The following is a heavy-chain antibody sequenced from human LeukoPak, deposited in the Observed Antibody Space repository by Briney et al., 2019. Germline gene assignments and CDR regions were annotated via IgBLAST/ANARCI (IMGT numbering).Heavy chain of an antibody. D-gene: IGHD6-13*01. J-gene: IGHJ6*03. CDR1: GGTFSSYA. Sequence: ASVKVSCKASGGTFSSYAISWVRQAPGRGLEWMGRIIPIFGTANYAQKFQGRVTITTDESTSTAYMELSSLRSEDTAVYYCARYWLGIAAAGTGYYYYMDVWGKGTTVTVSS. V-gene: IGHV1-69*05. CDR3: ARYWLGIAAAGTGYYYYMDV. CDR2: IIPIFGTA.